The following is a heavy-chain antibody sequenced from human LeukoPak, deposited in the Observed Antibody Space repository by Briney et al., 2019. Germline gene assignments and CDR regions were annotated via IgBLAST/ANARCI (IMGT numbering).Heavy chain of an antibody. CDR1: GFTFSSYA. J-gene: IGHJ6*03. CDR3: AKDIEAAAGMDV. Sequence: GGSLRLSCAASGFTFSSYAMSWVRQAPGKGLEWVSAISGSGSSTYYADSVKGRFTISRDNSKNTLYLQMNSLRTEDTALYYCAKDIEAAAGMDVWGKGTTVTVSS. CDR2: ISGSGSST. V-gene: IGHV3-23*01. D-gene: IGHD6-13*01.